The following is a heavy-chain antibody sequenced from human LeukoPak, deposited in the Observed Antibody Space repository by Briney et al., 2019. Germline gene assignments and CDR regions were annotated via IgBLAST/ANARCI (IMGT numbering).Heavy chain of an antibody. J-gene: IGHJ4*02. CDR1: GFTFSSYA. CDR3: AKGVTTTAAGTQCDY. CDR2: ISGSGGST. V-gene: IGHV3-23*01. D-gene: IGHD6-13*01. Sequence: GRSLRLSCAASGFTFSSYAMTWVRQAPGKGLEWVSAISGSGGSTYYADSVRGRFTISRDNSKNTLYLQMNSLEAEDTAVYYCAKGVTTTAAGTQCDYWGQGTLVTVSS.